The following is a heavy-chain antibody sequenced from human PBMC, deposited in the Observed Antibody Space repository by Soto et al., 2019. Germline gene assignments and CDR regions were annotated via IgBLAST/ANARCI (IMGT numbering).Heavy chain of an antibody. J-gene: IGHJ3*02. V-gene: IGHV4-59*01. Sequence: SETLSLTCAVYGGSFSGYYWSWIRQPPGKGLEWIGYIYYSGSTNYNPSLKSRVTISVDTSKNQFSLKLSSVTAADTAVYYCSSTGGGLVPGGDAFDIWGQGTMVTVS. D-gene: IGHD6-19*01. CDR3: SSTGGGLVPGGDAFDI. CDR1: GGSFSGYY. CDR2: IYYSGST.